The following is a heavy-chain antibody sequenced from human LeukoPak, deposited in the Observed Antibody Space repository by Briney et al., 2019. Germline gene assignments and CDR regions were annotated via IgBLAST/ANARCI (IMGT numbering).Heavy chain of an antibody. J-gene: IGHJ5*02. Sequence: GGSLRLSCAASGFTFISYNMNWVRQAPGKGLEWVSSISSSSDYIYYADSVKGRFTISRDNAKNSLYLQMKSLRAEDTAVYYCARGKTSQNIVTRKTYNWFDPWGQRTLVTVSS. CDR2: ISSSSDYI. CDR3: ARGKTSQNIVTRKTYNWFDP. V-gene: IGHV3-21*01. CDR1: GFTFISYN. D-gene: IGHD2/OR15-2a*01.